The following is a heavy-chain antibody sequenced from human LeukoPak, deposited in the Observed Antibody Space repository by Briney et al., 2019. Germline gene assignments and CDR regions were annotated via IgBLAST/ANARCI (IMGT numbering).Heavy chain of an antibody. V-gene: IGHV3-21*01. CDR3: ARGYSGSSGPY. CDR1: GFIFSSYG. Sequence: PGGSLRLSCAASGFIFSSYGMNWVRQTPGKGLEWVSSISSSSSYIYYTDSVKGRFTISRDDAKNSLYLQMNSLRAEDTGVYYCARGYSGSSGPYWGQGTLVTVSS. D-gene: IGHD1-26*01. J-gene: IGHJ4*02. CDR2: ISSSSSYI.